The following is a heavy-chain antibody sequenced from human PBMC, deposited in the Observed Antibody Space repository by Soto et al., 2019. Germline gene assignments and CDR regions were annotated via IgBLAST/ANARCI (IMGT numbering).Heavy chain of an antibody. CDR3: ARGMYQPLGNWFDP. V-gene: IGHV4-34*01. J-gene: IGHJ5*02. D-gene: IGHD2-2*01. CDR1: GGSFSGYY. CDR2: INHSGST. Sequence: TSETLSLTCAVYGGSFSGYYWSWIRQPPGKGLEWIGEINHSGSTNYNPSLKSRVTISVDTSKNQFSLKLSSVTAADTGVYYCARGMYQPLGNWFDPWGQGTLVTVSS.